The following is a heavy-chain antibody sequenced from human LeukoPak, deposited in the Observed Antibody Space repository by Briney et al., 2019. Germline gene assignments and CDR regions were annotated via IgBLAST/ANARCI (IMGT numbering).Heavy chain of an antibody. CDR1: GLTFDVYA. J-gene: IGHJ6*02. CDR2: ITWSNGEI. Sequence: GGSLRLSCAASGLTFDVYAVHWVRQAPGKGLEWVSGITWSNGEIAYADSVKGRFTISRDNAKNSLYLQMNSLRTEDTAVYYCARMWVPARNYYYGMDVWGQGTTVTVSS. CDR3: ARMWVPARNYYYGMDV. D-gene: IGHD2-2*01. V-gene: IGHV3-9*01.